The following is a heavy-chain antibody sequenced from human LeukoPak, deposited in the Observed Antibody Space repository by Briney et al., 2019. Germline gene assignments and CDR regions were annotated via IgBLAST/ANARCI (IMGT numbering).Heavy chain of an antibody. CDR1: GGSINGNTYY. D-gene: IGHD3-22*01. CDR2: IYYSGSA. J-gene: IGHJ4*02. CDR3: ARRGSGYNYFDY. V-gene: IGHV4-39*01. Sequence: PSETLSLTCNVSGGSINGNTYYWGWIRQPPGKGLEWIGSIYYSGSAYYNPSLKSRVTISVDTSKNQFSLKLSSVTAADTAVYYCARRGSGYNYFDYWGQGTLVTVSS.